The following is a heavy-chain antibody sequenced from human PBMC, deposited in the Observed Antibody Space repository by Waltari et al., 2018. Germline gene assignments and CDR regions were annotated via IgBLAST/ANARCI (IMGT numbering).Heavy chain of an antibody. Sequence: QVQLVQSGAEVKKPGASVKVSCEASGYSFTSYDVNWVRQATGQGLEWMGWINPHSGEVGYTQRFQGRVTMTRNTSINTVYMELSSLTADDTATYYCSDSSGPWGQGTLVTGSS. CDR2: INPHSGEV. J-gene: IGHJ5*02. V-gene: IGHV1-8*01. D-gene: IGHD3-22*01. CDR3: SDSSGP. CDR1: GYSFTSYD.